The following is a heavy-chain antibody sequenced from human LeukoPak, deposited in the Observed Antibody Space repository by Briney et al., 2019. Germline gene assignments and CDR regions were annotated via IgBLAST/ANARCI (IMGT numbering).Heavy chain of an antibody. CDR2: INHSGST. CDR3: ARRDDSSGYHKIFDY. J-gene: IGHJ4*02. Sequence: SETLSLTCAVYGGSFSGYYWSWIRQPPGKGLEWIGEINHSGSTNYNPSLKSRVTISIDTSKNQFYLKLSSLTAADTAVYYCARRDDSSGYHKIFDYWGPGTLVTVSS. CDR1: GGSFSGYY. D-gene: IGHD3-22*01. V-gene: IGHV4-34*01.